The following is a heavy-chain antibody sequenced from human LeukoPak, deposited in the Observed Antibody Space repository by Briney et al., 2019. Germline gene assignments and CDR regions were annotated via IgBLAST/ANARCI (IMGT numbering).Heavy chain of an antibody. CDR1: GFIFTNYF. V-gene: IGHV3-7*04. CDR3: ATEREWRPSVYYLPYFEY. D-gene: IGHD3-3*01. Sequence: GGSLRLSCAASGFIFTNYFMSWVRQAPGKGLEWVASIKHDGSEKYYVDSVRGRFTISRDNTMNSLYLQMSSLRAEDTAVYYCATEREWRPSVYYLPYFEYWGQGTLVTFSS. CDR2: IKHDGSEK. J-gene: IGHJ4*02.